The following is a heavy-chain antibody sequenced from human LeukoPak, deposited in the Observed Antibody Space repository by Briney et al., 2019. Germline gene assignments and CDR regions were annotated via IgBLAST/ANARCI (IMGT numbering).Heavy chain of an antibody. CDR3: ARDQSYWDFDP. J-gene: IGHJ5*02. CDR2: IYYSGST. D-gene: IGHD1-26*01. Sequence: SETLSLTCTVSGGSISSSSYYRGWIRPPPGKGLEWIGSIYYSGSTYYNPSLKSRVTISVDTSKNQFSLKLSSVTAADTAVYYCARDQSYWDFDPCGQGTLVTVSS. V-gene: IGHV4-39*07. CDR1: GGSISSSSYY.